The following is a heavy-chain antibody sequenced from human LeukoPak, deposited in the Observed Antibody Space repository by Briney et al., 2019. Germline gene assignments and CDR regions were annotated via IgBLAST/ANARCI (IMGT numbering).Heavy chain of an antibody. CDR3: ARLFFYGDYYFDY. Sequence: SETLSLTCTVSGGSISSGSYYWSWIRQPAGKGLEWIGRIYTSGSTNYNPSLKSRVTISVDTSKNQFSLKVSSVTAADTAVYYCARLFFYGDYYFDYWGQGTLVTVSS. V-gene: IGHV4-61*02. D-gene: IGHD4-17*01. J-gene: IGHJ4*02. CDR1: GGSISSGSYY. CDR2: IYTSGST.